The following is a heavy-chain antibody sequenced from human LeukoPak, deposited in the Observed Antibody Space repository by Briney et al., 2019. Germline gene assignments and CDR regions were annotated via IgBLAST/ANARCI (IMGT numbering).Heavy chain of an antibody. V-gene: IGHV1-69*05. J-gene: IGHJ4*02. CDR3: ARDCSGGSCYFSLDY. CDR1: GGTFSSYA. Sequence: AASVKVSCKASGGTFSSYAISWVRQAPGQGLEWMGRIIPIFGTANYAQKFQGRVMITTDESTSTAYMELSSLRSEDTAVYYCARDCSGGSCYFSLDYWGQGTLVTVSS. CDR2: IIPIFGTA. D-gene: IGHD2-15*01.